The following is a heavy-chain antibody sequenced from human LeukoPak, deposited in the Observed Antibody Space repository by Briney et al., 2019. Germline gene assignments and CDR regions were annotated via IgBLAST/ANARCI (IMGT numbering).Heavy chain of an antibody. V-gene: IGHV1-8*01. Sequence: ASVKVSCKGSNYTFTSYPINWVRQATGQGLEWMGWKNPNSGNTGYAQKFRGRVTMTRNTSISTAYMELSSLRSEDTAVYYCARLGKYSGSYDYWGQGTLVTVSS. J-gene: IGHJ4*02. CDR1: NYTFTSYP. CDR2: KNPNSGNT. D-gene: IGHD1-26*01. CDR3: ARLGKYSGSYDY.